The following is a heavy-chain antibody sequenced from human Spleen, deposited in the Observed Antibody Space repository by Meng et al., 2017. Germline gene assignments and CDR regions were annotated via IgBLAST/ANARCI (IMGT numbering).Heavy chain of an antibody. CDR3: ARNDDYGDYDYYYYGMDV. D-gene: IGHD4-17*01. J-gene: IGHJ6*02. CDR2: ITSGGSTI. CDR1: GFTVGDYY. V-gene: IGHV3-11*01. Sequence: GESLKISCAASGFTVGDYYMSWIRQAPGKGLEWVSYITSGGSTIYYEDSVKGRFTVSRDKVENSIYLHMNSLRAEDTAVYYCARNDDYGDYDYYYYGMDVWGQGTTVTVSS.